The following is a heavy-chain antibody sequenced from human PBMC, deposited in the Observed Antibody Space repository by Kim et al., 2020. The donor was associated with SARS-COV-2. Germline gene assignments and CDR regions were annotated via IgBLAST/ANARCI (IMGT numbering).Heavy chain of an antibody. D-gene: IGHD2-8*02. CDR3: AKGRGYCTGGSCYSDY. Sequence: SVQGRFTISRDNSKNTLHLQMSSLRAEDTAVYFCAKGRGYCTGGSCYSDYWGRGTLVTVSS. V-gene: IGHV3-23*01. J-gene: IGHJ4*03.